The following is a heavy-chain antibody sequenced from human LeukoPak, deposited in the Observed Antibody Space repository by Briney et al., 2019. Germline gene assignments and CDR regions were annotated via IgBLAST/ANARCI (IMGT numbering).Heavy chain of an antibody. CDR1: GFTFSSYG. CDR3: ATPFTDNLPFDY. D-gene: IGHD1-1*01. V-gene: IGHV3-30*03. J-gene: IGHJ4*02. Sequence: GRSLRLSCAASGFTFSSYGMHWVRQAPGKGLEWVAVISYDGSNKYYADSVKGRFTISRDNSKNTLYLQLNSLTAEDTAVYYCATPFTDNLPFDYWGQGTLVTVSS. CDR2: ISYDGSNK.